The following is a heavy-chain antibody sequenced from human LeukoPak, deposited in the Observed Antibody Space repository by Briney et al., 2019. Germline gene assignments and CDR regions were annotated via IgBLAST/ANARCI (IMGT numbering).Heavy chain of an antibody. V-gene: IGHV1-2*06. J-gene: IGHJ4*02. Sequence: GASVKVSCKASGYTFTGYYMHWVRQAPGQGLEWMGRINPNSGGTNYAQKFQGRVTMTRDTSISIAYMELSRLRSDDTAVYYCARSTSVRPPDLYRLDYWGQGTLVTVSS. CDR2: INPNSGGT. CDR1: GYTFTGYY. D-gene: IGHD1-14*01. CDR3: ARSTSVRPPDLYRLDY.